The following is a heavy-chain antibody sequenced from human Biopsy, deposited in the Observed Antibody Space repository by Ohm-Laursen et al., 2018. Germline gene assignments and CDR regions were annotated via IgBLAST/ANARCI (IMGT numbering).Heavy chain of an antibody. J-gene: IGHJ6*02. D-gene: IGHD3-22*01. CDR3: VRGVDYYDPYHYYALDV. CDR2: INHSGRT. CDR1: GESFNGYY. V-gene: IGHV4-34*01. Sequence: PPGTLSLTCAVYGESFNGYYWSWIRQTPGKGLEWIGEINHSGRTNYNPSLKSRVTISVDTSKNQLSLKVRSVTAADTAVYYCVRGVDYYDPYHYYALDVWGQGTTVTVSS.